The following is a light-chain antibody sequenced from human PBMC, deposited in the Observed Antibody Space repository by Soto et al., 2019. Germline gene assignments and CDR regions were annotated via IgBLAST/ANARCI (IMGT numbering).Light chain of an antibody. J-gene: IGKJ2*01. V-gene: IGKV1-5*01. CDR1: HGITTW. CDR2: DAS. Sequence: DIQMTQIPSTLSASVGATVPITCRASHGITTWLAWYQQKSGQAPNLLIYDASRLESGVPPRFSGSGSGTEFTLTITSLQPEEFATYYCQQYNSYSPGYTFGQGTKVDI. CDR3: QQYNSYSPGYT.